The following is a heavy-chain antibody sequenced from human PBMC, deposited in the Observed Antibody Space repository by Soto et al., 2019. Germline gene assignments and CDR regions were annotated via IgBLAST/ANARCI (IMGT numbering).Heavy chain of an antibody. Sequence: EVQLLESGGGLILPGGSLRLSCAASGFTFSSYAMSWVRQASGQGLEWVSGISGSGSSTYYADSVQGRFTISRDNYNNMVYLQMNSLRAEDTAIYYCAKERLRRGGDYWGQGTLVTVSS. CDR1: GFTFSSYA. V-gene: IGHV3-23*01. CDR2: ISGSGSST. CDR3: AKERLRRGGDY. D-gene: IGHD4-17*01. J-gene: IGHJ4*02.